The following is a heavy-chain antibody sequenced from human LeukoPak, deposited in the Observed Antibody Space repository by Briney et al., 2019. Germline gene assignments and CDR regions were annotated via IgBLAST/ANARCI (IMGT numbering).Heavy chain of an antibody. J-gene: IGHJ4*02. CDR3: TRGPRGYPYYFDY. V-gene: IGHV3-53*01. CDR1: GFTVSSNY. D-gene: IGHD5-18*01. CDR2: IYSGGNT. Sequence: PGGSLRLSCAASGFTVSSNYMSWVRQAPGKGLKRVSLIYSGGNTYYADSVKGRFTISRDNSKNTLYLQMNSLRAEDTAVYYCTRGPRGYPYYFDYWGQGTLVTVSS.